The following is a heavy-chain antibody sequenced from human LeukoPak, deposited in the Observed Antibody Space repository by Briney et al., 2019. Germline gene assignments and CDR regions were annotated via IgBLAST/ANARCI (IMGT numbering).Heavy chain of an antibody. CDR2: ISYDGSNK. CDR3: ARETFRGWYCAFDI. CDR1: GFTFSSYA. Sequence: GGSLRLSCAASGFTFSSYAMHWVRQAPGKGLEWVAVISYDGSNKYYADSVKGRFTISRDNSKNTLYLQMNSLRAEDTAVYYCARETFRGWYCAFDIWGQGTMVTVSS. V-gene: IGHV3-30-3*01. J-gene: IGHJ3*02. D-gene: IGHD6-19*01.